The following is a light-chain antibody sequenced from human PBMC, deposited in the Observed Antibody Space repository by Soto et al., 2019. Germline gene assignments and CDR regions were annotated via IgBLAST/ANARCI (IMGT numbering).Light chain of an antibody. V-gene: IGKV1-33*01. CDR1: QDISNF. Sequence: DIQMTQSPSSLSASVGDRVTITCQASQDISNFLNWYQQKPGKAPQLLMSDASNLETGVPSRFSGSRPWTHFKFAISSLQPEDIATYYCQQFNNLPLTFGGGTKVEIK. CDR2: DAS. J-gene: IGKJ4*01. CDR3: QQFNNLPLT.